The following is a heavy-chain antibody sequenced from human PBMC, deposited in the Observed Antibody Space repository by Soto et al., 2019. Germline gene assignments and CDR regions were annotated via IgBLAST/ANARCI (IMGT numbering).Heavy chain of an antibody. V-gene: IGHV3-66*01. CDR1: GFTVSSNY. D-gene: IGHD6-19*01. CDR2: IYSGGST. J-gene: IGHJ3*02. Sequence: GGSLRLSCAASGFTVSSNYMSWVRQAPGKGLEWVSVIYSGGSTYYADSVKGRFTISRDNSKNTLYLQMNSLRAEDTAVYYCAREGSSSGWYSCAFDIWGQGTMVTVSS. CDR3: AREGSSSGWYSCAFDI.